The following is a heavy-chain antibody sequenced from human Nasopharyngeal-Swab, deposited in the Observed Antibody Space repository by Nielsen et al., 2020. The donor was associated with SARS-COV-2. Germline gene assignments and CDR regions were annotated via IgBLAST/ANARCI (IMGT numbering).Heavy chain of an antibody. V-gene: IGHV3-9*01. D-gene: IGHD2-2*01. CDR1: GFTFDDYA. J-gene: IGHJ6*04. CDR3: AKDVGVLGFVVPAALGMDV. Sequence: GGSLRFSCAASGFTFDDYAMHWVRQAPGKGLEWVSGISWNSGSIGYADSVKGRFTISRDNAKNSLYLQMNSLRAEDTALYYCAKDVGVLGFVVPAALGMDVWGKGTTVTVSS. CDR2: ISWNSGSI.